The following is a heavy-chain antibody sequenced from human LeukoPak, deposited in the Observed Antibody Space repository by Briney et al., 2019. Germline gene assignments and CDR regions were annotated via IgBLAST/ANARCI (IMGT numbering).Heavy chain of an antibody. V-gene: IGHV1-69*06. J-gene: IGHJ3*02. CDR3: ARELAAAGVDAFDI. Sequence: SVKVSCKAPGGTFSSYAISWVRQAPGQGLEWMGGIIPIFGTANYAQKFQGRVTITADKSTSTAYMELSSLRSEDTAVYYCARELAAAGVDAFDIWGQGTMVTVSS. D-gene: IGHD6-13*01. CDR1: GGTFSSYA. CDR2: IIPIFGTA.